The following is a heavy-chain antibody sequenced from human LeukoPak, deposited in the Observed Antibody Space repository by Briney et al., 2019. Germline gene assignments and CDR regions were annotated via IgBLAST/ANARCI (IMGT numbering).Heavy chain of an antibody. CDR2: MNPNSGNT. J-gene: IGHJ4*02. V-gene: IGHV1-8*01. D-gene: IGHD6-13*01. CDR1: GYTLTSYD. CDR3: ARVGQQLVDSAGY. Sequence: GASVKVSCKASGYTLTSYDINWVRQATGQGLEWMGWMNPNSGNTGYAQKFQGRVTMTRNTSISTAYMELSSLRSEDTAVYYCARVGQQLVDSAGYWGQGTLVTVSS.